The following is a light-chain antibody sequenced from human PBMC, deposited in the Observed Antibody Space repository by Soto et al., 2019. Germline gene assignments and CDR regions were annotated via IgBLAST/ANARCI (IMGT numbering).Light chain of an antibody. Sequence: QTVVTQEPSFSVSPGGTVTLTCGLSSGSVSTSYYPSWYQQTPGQAPRTLIYSTNTRSSGVPDRFSGSILGNKAALASAGAQADDESDYYCVLYMGSGPYVVFGGGTKVTVL. CDR2: STN. CDR3: VLYMGSGPYVV. J-gene: IGLJ2*01. V-gene: IGLV8-61*01. CDR1: SGSVSTSYY.